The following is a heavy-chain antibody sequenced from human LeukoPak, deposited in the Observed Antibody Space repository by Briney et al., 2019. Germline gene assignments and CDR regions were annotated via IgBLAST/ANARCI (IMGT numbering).Heavy chain of an antibody. CDR2: ISSSSSYI. D-gene: IGHD3-16*02. CDR1: GFTFSSYS. Sequence: GGSLRLSCAASGFTFSSYSMNWVRQAPGKGLEWVSSISSSSSYIYYADSVKGRFTISRDNAKNSLYLQMNSLGAEDTGVYYCARGSRVLRLGELSFPGGGQGTLVTVCS. V-gene: IGHV3-21*01. J-gene: IGHJ4*02. CDR3: ARGSRVLRLGELSFPG.